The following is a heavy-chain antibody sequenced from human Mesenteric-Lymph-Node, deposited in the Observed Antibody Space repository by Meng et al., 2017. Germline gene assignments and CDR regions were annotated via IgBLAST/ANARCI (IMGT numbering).Heavy chain of an antibody. D-gene: IGHD4/OR15-4a*01. CDR3: ARDLTGGAFDS. J-gene: IGHJ4*02. CDR1: GGSISSYY. Sequence: GSLRLSCTVSGGSISSYYWSWIRQPPGKGLEWIGSIYHSGSTYYNPSLKSRVTISVDTSKNQFSLKLSSVTAADTAIYSCARDLTGGAFDSWGLGTLVTVSS. V-gene: IGHV4-59*12. CDR2: IYHSGST.